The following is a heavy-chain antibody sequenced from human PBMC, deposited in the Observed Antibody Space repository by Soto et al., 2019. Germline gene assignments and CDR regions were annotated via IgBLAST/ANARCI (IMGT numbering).Heavy chain of an antibody. J-gene: IGHJ4*02. CDR2: ISAYNGNT. CDR3: ARTEEDPWSGYLSLTY. CDR1: GYTFTSYG. Sequence: ASVKVSCKASGYTFTSYGISWVRQAPGQGLEWMGWISAYNGNTNYAQKLQGRVTMTTDTSTSTAYMELRSLRSDDTAVYYCARTEEDPWSGYLSLTYWGQGTLVTVSS. D-gene: IGHD3-3*01. V-gene: IGHV1-18*01.